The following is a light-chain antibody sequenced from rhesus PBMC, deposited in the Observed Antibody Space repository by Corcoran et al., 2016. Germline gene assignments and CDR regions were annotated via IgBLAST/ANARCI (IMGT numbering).Light chain of an antibody. Sequence: DIQMTQSPSSLSASVGDRVTITCRASQGISTYLNWYQQKPGKAPKRLFYKASRLESGVPSRFSGSGSGTDFTLTISSLQPEDFATYYCLQYNSDPYSFGQGTKVEIK. CDR1: QGISTY. J-gene: IGKJ2*01. CDR3: LQYNSDPYS. V-gene: IGKV1-43*02. CDR2: KAS.